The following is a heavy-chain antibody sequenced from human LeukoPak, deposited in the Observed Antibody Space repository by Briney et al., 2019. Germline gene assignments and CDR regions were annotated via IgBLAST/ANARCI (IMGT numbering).Heavy chain of an antibody. Sequence: RASVKVSCKASGYTFTTYGFNWVRQAPGRGLEWMGWISADNAHTNYAQKLQGRVTMTTDTSTSTAYMELRSLRSDDTAVYYCARVRDSAMENWGQGTLVTVSS. CDR3: ARVRDSAMEN. D-gene: IGHD5-18*01. J-gene: IGHJ4*02. V-gene: IGHV1-18*01. CDR1: GYTFTTYG. CDR2: ISADNAHT.